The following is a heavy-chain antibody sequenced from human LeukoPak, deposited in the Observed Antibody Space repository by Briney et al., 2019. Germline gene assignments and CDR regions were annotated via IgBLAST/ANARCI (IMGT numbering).Heavy chain of an antibody. D-gene: IGHD6-6*01. J-gene: IGHJ4*02. CDR1: GFTYSSCW. CDR3: ARDLYSSSSTPDY. CDR2: IKQDGSEK. V-gene: IGHV3-7*03. Sequence: GGSLRLSCAASGFTYSSCWMSWVRQAPGKGLEWVANIKQDGSEKYYVDSVKGRFTISRDNAKNSLYLQMNSLRAEDTALYYCARDLYSSSSTPDYWGQGTLVTVSS.